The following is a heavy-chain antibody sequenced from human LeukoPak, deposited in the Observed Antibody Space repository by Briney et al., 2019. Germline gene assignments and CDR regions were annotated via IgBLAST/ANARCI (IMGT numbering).Heavy chain of an antibody. J-gene: IGHJ3*02. CDR2: IYYSGST. D-gene: IGHD5-12*01. CDR3: AREAPERWLQQVWLHAFDI. Sequence: SETLSLTCTVSGGSISSGGYYWSWIRQHPGKGLEWIGYIYYSGSTYYNPSLKSRVTISVDTSKNQFSLKLSSVTAEDTAVYYCAREAPERWLQQVWLHAFDIWGQGTMVTVSS. V-gene: IGHV4-31*03. CDR1: GGSISSGGYY.